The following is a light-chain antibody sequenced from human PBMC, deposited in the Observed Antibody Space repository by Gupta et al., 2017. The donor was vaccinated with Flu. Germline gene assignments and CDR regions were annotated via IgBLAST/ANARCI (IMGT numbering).Light chain of an antibody. CDR2: ETT. CDR1: SSDVVTYNL. V-gene: IGLV2-23*01. J-gene: IGLJ2*01. Sequence: SSCTGTSSDVVTYNLVSWYRQHPGEAPKLLLYETTGRPAGISSRFPGSKSGDTASLTISGLQPEDEAVYYCCSDIGRSPVVFGGGTMVTVV. CDR3: CSDIGRSPVV.